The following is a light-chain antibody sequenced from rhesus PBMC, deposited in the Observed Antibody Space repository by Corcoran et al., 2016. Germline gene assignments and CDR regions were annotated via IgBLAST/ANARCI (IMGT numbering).Light chain of an antibody. CDR3: QHYYSTPYS. J-gene: IGKJ2*01. CDR1: QGITND. CDR2: GAS. Sequence: DIQMTQSPSSLSASVGDRVTITCRASQGITNDLAWYKQKPGETHKLLIYGASSLQSGIPSRFSGSGFGTDFTLTISSLQSEDFATYYCQHYYSTPYSFGQGTKVEIK. V-gene: IGKV1-33*02.